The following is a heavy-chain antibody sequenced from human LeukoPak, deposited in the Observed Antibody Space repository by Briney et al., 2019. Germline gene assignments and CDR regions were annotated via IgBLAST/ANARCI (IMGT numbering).Heavy chain of an antibody. Sequence: PSETLSLPCTVSGASISTYYWSWIRQSPGKGLEWIGYLYSRGSPNYNPSLKRRVTISVDTSKNHFSLTLSSVTAADTAVYYCARLQPNSGEWAFDIWGQGTMVTVSS. D-gene: IGHD1-1*01. J-gene: IGHJ3*02. V-gene: IGHV4-4*09. CDR3: ARLQPNSGEWAFDI. CDR2: LYSRGSP. CDR1: GASISTYY.